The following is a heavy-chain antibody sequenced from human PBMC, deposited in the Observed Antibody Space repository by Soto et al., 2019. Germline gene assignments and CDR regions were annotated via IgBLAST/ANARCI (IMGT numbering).Heavy chain of an antibody. CDR3: ARGATEYCSGGSCYRDGAFDI. J-gene: IGHJ3*02. V-gene: IGHV3-13*01. Sequence: EVQLVESGGGLVQPGGSLRLSCAASGFTFSSYDMHWVRQATGKGLEWVSAIGTAGDTYYPGSVKGRFTISRENAKNSLYLQMNSLRAGDTAVYSCARGATEYCSGGSCYRDGAFDIWGQGTMVTVSS. D-gene: IGHD2-15*01. CDR2: IGTAGDT. CDR1: GFTFSSYD.